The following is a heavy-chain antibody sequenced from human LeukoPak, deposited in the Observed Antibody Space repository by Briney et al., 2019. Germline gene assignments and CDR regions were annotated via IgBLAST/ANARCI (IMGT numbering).Heavy chain of an antibody. D-gene: IGHD2-21*02. CDR2: IYYSGST. CDR3: AGVVCGGGCGGDNNWFDP. J-gene: IGHJ5*02. Sequence: KASETLSLTCTVSGGSISSGGYYWSWIRQHPGKGLEWIGYIYYSGSTYYNPSLKSRVTISVDTSKNQFSLKLSSVTAADTAVYYCAGVVCGGGCGGDNNWFDPWGQGTLVTVSS. V-gene: IGHV4-31*03. CDR1: GGSISSGGYY.